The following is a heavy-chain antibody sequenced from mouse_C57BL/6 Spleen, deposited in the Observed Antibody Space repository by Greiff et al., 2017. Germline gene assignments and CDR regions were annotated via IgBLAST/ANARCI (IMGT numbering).Heavy chain of an antibody. J-gene: IGHJ1*03. V-gene: IGHV1-81*01. CDR3: TVVADWYFDV. D-gene: IGHD1-1*01. Sequence: VQLQESGAELARPGASVKLSCKASGYTFTSYGISWVKQRTGQGLEWIGEIYPRSGNTYYNEKFKGKATLTADKSSSTAYMELRSLTSEDSAVYFSTVVADWYFDVWGTGTTVTVSS. CDR1: GYTFTSYG. CDR2: IYPRSGNT.